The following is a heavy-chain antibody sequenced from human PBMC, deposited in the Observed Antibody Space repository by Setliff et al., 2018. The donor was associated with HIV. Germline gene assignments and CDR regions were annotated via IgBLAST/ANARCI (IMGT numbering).Heavy chain of an antibody. V-gene: IGHV1-69*05. J-gene: IGHJ5*02. CDR3: ARDFGGYCSSMSCPGLFDP. D-gene: IGHD2-2*01. CDR2: IIPIFGTT. Sequence: GASVKVSCKASGGTFSSYAISWVRQAPGQGLEWMGGIIPIFGTTNYAQKFQGRVTITTDESTTTAYTELSSLRSEDTALYYCARDFGGYCSSMSCPGLFDPWGQGTLVTVSS. CDR1: GGTFSSYA.